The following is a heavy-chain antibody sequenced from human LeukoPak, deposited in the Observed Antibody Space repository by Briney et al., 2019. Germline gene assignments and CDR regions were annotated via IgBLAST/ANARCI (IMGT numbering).Heavy chain of an antibody. CDR2: ISSSSSYI. CDR1: GFTFSNYE. D-gene: IGHD6-19*01. V-gene: IGHV3-21*01. Sequence: GGSLRLSCAASGFTFSNYEMNWVRQAPGKGLEWVSSISSSSSYIYYADSVKGRFTISRDNAKNSLYLQMNSLRAEDTAVYYCARVISVAGYDYWGQGTLVTVSS. CDR3: ARVISVAGYDY. J-gene: IGHJ4*02.